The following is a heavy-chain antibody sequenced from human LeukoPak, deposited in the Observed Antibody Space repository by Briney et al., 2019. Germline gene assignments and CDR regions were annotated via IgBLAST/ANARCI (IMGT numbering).Heavy chain of an antibody. Sequence: GGSLRLSCAASGFTFSSYWMSWVRQAPGKGLEWVSAISGSGGSTYYADSVKGRFTISRDNSKNTLYLQMNSLRAEDTAVYYCAKDPTSIVPYCSGGSCYRGPDPWGQGTLVTVSS. V-gene: IGHV3-23*01. D-gene: IGHD2-15*01. CDR1: GFTFSSYW. J-gene: IGHJ5*02. CDR2: ISGSGGST. CDR3: AKDPTSIVPYCSGGSCYRGPDP.